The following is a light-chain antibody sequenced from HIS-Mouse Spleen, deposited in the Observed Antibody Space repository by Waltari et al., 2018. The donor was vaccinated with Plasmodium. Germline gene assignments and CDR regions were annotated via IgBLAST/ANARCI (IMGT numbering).Light chain of an antibody. J-gene: IGKJ5*01. V-gene: IGKV1-13*02. CDR2: DAS. CDR3: QQFNSYPQGT. CDR1: QGISSA. Sequence: AIQLTQSPSSLSASVGDRVTITCRASQGISSALAWYQQKPGKAPKFLSYDASSLESGVPSRCSGSGSGTDFTLTISSRQPEDFATYYCQQFNSYPQGTFGQGTRLEIK.